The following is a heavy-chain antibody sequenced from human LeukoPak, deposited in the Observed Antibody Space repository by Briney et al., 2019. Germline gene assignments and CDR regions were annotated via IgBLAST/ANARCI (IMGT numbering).Heavy chain of an antibody. D-gene: IGHD4-17*01. CDR2: IIHSGST. CDR1: GGSFTGYY. V-gene: IGHV4-34*12. J-gene: IGHJ5*01. CDR3: ASTQMRTVTTLFPSSGAPIDS. Sequence: SETLPLTCAVYGGSFTGYYWTWIRQPPGRGLEWIGEIIHSGSTPYNPSLKNRVTISVDTSKDQFSLKLTSVTAADTAIYYCASTQMRTVTTLFPSSGAPIDSWGQGSLVTVSS.